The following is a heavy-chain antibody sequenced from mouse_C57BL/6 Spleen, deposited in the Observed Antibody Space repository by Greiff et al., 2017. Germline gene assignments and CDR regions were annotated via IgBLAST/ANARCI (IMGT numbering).Heavy chain of an antibody. Sequence: QVQLQQSGAELVRPGTSVKVSCKASGYAFTNYLLEWVKQRPGQGLEWIGVINPGSGGTNYNEKFKGKATLTADKSSSTAYMQLSSLTSEDSAVYFCSFITTVPDYFDYWGQGTTLTVSS. CDR3: SFITTVPDYFDY. CDR2: INPGSGGT. V-gene: IGHV1-54*01. J-gene: IGHJ2*01. D-gene: IGHD1-1*01. CDR1: GYAFTNYL.